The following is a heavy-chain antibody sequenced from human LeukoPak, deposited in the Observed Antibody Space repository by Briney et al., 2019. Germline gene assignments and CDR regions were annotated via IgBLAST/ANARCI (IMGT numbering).Heavy chain of an antibody. CDR2: IYYSGST. J-gene: IGHJ5*02. V-gene: IGHV4-59*01. Sequence: SETLSLTCTVSGGSISSYYWSWIRQPPGKGLEWIGYIYYSGSTNYNPSLKSRVTISVDTSKNQFSLKLSSVTAADTAVYYCARVNGFMAPNWFDPWGQGTLVTVSS. D-gene: IGHD5-24*01. CDR1: GGSISSYY. CDR3: ARVNGFMAPNWFDP.